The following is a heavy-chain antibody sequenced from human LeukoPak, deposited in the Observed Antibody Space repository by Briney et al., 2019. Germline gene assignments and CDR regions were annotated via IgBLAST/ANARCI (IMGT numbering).Heavy chain of an antibody. V-gene: IGHV3-23*01. CDR1: GFTVRITH. D-gene: IGHD6-13*01. CDR3: AKEIAAGGADAFDI. CDR2: INNSGGTT. J-gene: IGHJ3*02. Sequence: GGSLRLSCAASGFTVRITHMTWVRQAPGKGLEWVSTINNSGGTTYYADSVKGRFTISRDNSKNTLYPQMNSLRAEDTALYYCAKEIAAGGADAFDIWGQGTMVTVSS.